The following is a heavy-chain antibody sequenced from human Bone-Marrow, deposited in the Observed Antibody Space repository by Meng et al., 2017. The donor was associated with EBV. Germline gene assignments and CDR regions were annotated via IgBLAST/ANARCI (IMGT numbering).Heavy chain of an antibody. Sequence: HVQLVQSGAEVRKPGASMKVSCKASGYTFTSYYIHWVRQAPGQGLEWMGIINPSGGTTTYAQKFQGRVTMTRDTSTSTVYMDLSSLRSEDTAVYYCVRDISGYSSDYWGQGTLVTVSS. V-gene: IGHV1-46*01. CDR2: INPSGGTT. CDR1: GYTFTSYY. J-gene: IGHJ4*02. D-gene: IGHD3-9*01. CDR3: VRDISGYSSDY.